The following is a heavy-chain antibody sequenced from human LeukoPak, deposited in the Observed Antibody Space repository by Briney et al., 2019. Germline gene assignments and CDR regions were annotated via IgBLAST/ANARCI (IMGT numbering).Heavy chain of an antibody. CDR1: GGSISSYY. CDR3: ARDVDPHF. CDR2: IYTSGST. V-gene: IGHV4-4*07. Sequence: PPETLSLTCTVSGGSISSYYWSWIRQPAGKGLEWIGRIYTSGSTNYNPSLKSRVTISVDTSKNQFSLKVRAVTAADTAVYYCARDVDPHFWGQGTLVTVSS. D-gene: IGHD5-12*01. J-gene: IGHJ1*01.